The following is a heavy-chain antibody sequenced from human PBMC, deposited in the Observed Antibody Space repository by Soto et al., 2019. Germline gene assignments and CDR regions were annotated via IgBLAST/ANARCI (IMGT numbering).Heavy chain of an antibody. CDR1: GGSISSSSYY. CDR3: ARVSRTGTTGYYFDF. CDR2: LSYSGST. V-gene: IGHV4-61*05. Sequence: SETLSLTCTVSGGSISSSSYYWGWIRQPPGEGLEWIGYLSYSGSTYYNPSLKSRVTISIDTSKNQFSLKLTSMTAADTAVYFCARVSRTGTTGYYFDFWGQGMLVTVSS. D-gene: IGHD1-1*01. J-gene: IGHJ4*02.